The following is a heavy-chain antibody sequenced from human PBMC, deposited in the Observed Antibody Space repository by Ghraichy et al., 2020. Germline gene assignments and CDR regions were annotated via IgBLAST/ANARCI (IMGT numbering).Heavy chain of an antibody. CDR2: IYYTGST. CDR1: GGSISTYY. Sequence: SETPSLTCTVSGGSISTYYWSWIRQSPGKGLEWIGYIYYTGSTNYNPSLKSRVTISVDTSKNQFSLRLSSVTAADTAVYYCARARTSDYYYIIDYWGQGTLVTVSS. CDR3: ARARTSDYYYIIDY. D-gene: IGHD3-10*01. J-gene: IGHJ4*02. V-gene: IGHV4-59*01.